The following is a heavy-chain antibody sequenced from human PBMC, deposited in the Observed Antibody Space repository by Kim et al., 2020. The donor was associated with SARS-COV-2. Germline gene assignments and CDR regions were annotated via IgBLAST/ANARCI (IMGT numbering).Heavy chain of an antibody. CDR2: ISWNSGSI. V-gene: IGHV3-9*01. CDR3: AKVPISYGYLGWFDP. Sequence: GGSLRLSCAASGFTFGDYAMRWVRQAPGKGLEWVSGISWNSGSIGYADSVKGRFTISRDNAKNSLYLQMNSLRAEDTALYYCAKVPISYGYLGWFDPWG. CDR1: GFTFGDYA. J-gene: IGHJ5*02. D-gene: IGHD5-18*01.